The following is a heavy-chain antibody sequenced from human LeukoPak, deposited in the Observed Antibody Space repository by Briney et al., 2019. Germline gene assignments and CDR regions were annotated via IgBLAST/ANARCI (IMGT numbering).Heavy chain of an antibody. CDR2: IIPILGIA. Sequence: ASVKVSCKASGGTFSSYTISWVRQAPGQGLEWMGRIIPILGIANYAQKFQGRVTITAVKSTSTAYMELSSLRSEDTAVYYCARESDYCSGGSCYLGAFDIWGQGTMVTVSS. CDR3: ARESDYCSGGSCYLGAFDI. D-gene: IGHD2-15*01. V-gene: IGHV1-69*04. J-gene: IGHJ3*02. CDR1: GGTFSSYT.